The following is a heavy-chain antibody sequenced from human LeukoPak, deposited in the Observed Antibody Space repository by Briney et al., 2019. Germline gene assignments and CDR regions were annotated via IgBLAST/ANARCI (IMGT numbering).Heavy chain of an antibody. CDR1: GFTFSNYA. J-gene: IGHJ4*02. Sequence: GGSLRLSCAASGFTFSNYAMRWVRQAPGKGLEWVSGISGRDGSTYYADSVKGRFTISRDNSKNTLYLQMNSLRAEDTAVYYCARTYSWSLSRFDYWGQGTLVTVSS. D-gene: IGHD3-16*02. CDR2: ISGRDGST. V-gene: IGHV3-23*01. CDR3: ARTYSWSLSRFDY.